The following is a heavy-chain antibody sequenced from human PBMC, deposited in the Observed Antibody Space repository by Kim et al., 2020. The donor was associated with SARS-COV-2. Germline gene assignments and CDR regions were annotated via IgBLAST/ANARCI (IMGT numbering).Heavy chain of an antibody. CDR1: GGSFSGYY. CDR3: ARGPASTHTVTTSLGWFDP. Sequence: SETLSLTCAVYGGSFSGYYWSWIRQPPGKGLEWIGEINHSGSTNYNPSLKSRVTISVDTSKNQFSLKLSSVTAADTAVYYCARGPASTHTVTTSLGWFDPWGQGTLVTVSS. D-gene: IGHD4-4*01. J-gene: IGHJ5*02. V-gene: IGHV4-34*01. CDR2: INHSGST.